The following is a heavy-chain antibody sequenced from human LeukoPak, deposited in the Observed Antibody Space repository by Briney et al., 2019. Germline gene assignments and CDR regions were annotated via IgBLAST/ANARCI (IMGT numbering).Heavy chain of an antibody. CDR2: ISTYNGDT. CDR3: ARDWNYVHDDFGI. J-gene: IGHJ3*02. Sequence: GSVKVSCKASGYTFSSYGISWVRQAPGQGLEWMGWISTYNGDTNYAQKVQGRVTMTTDTSTSTAYMELRSLRSDDTAVYYCARDWNYVHDDFGIWGQGTMVTVSS. V-gene: IGHV1-18*01. D-gene: IGHD1-7*01. CDR1: GYTFSSYG.